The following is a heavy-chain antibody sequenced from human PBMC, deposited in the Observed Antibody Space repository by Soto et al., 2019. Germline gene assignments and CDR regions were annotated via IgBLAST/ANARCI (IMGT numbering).Heavy chain of an antibody. CDR2: ISSSSSTI. CDR1: GFTFSSYS. CDR3: AREMGVVGSSWEGGGMDV. J-gene: IGHJ6*02. V-gene: IGHV3-48*02. Sequence: GGSLRLSCAASGFTFSSYSMNWVRQAPGKGLEWVSYISSSSSTIYYADSVKGRFTISRDNAKNSLYLQMNSLRDEDTAVYYCAREMGVVGSSWEGGGMDVWGQGTTVTVSS. D-gene: IGHD6-13*01.